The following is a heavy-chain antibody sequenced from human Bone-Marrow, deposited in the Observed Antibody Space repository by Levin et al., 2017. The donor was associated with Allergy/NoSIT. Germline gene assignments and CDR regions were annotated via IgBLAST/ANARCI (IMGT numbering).Heavy chain of an antibody. CDR2: IFWDDDK. D-gene: IGHD4-17*01. J-gene: IGHJ4*02. Sequence: SLTTTGVGVGWIRQPPGKALEWLAVIFWDDDKRYSSSLKSRLTITKDTSKNQVVLTVTNMDPVDTATYYCAHRPLRGVKYFDSWGQGTLVTVSS. CDR1: SLTTTGVG. CDR3: AHRPLRGVKYFDS. V-gene: IGHV2-5*02.